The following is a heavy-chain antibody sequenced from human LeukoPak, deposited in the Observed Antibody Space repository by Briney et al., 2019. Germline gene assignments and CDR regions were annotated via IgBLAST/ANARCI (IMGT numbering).Heavy chain of an antibody. J-gene: IGHJ3*02. CDR2: VYNIAST. V-gene: IGHV4-59*08. D-gene: IGHD2-8*02. CDR3: ARHRSVWYDFDI. CDR1: GASIRSYY. Sequence: SGTLSLTCTVSGASIRSYYWGWVRQPPGKGLEWLGYVYNIASTDYNPSLKSRLSMSIDTPNNRFSLKLTSVTAADTAMYYCARHRSVWYDFDIWGQGIMVTVSS.